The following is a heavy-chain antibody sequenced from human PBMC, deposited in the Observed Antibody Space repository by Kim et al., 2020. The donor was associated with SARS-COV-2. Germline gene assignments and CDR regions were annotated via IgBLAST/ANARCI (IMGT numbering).Heavy chain of an antibody. D-gene: IGHD2-2*02. CDR3: ASQLLYDGGGPVSDY. J-gene: IGHJ4*02. CDR1: GFTFSSYA. V-gene: IGHV3-30-3*01. Sequence: GGSLRLSCAGSGFTFSSYAMHWVRQAPGKGLEWVAVISYDGSNKYYADSVKGRFTISRDNSKNTLYLQMNSLRAEDTAVYYCASQLLYDGGGPVSDYWGQGTLVTVSS. CDR2: ISYDGSNK.